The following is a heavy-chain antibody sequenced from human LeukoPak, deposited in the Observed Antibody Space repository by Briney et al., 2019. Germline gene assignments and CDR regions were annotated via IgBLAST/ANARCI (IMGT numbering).Heavy chain of an antibody. V-gene: IGHV1-18*01. Sequence: GAAVRDSCKTSGYTFSTYSINCVRQAPGQGREWMGWIIGDGGSTNYAQKLQGRVTMTTDTSTTTAYMELRSLKSDDTTVYYCARGHSSGRDYYFDTWGQGTLVTVSS. D-gene: IGHD6-19*01. CDR2: IIGDGGST. J-gene: IGHJ4*02. CDR3: ARGHSSGRDYYFDT. CDR1: GYTFSTYS.